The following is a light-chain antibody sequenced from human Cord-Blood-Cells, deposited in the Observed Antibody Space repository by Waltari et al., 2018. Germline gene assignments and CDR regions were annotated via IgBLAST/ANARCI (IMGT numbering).Light chain of an antibody. CDR1: QSISSY. CDR3: QQSYSNPYT. V-gene: IGKV1-39*01. CDR2: AAS. Sequence: DIQMTPSPSSLSASVGDRVTITCRASQSISSYLNWYQQKPGKAPKLLIYAASSLQSGVPSRFSGSGSGTDFTLTISSLQPEDFATYYCQQSYSNPYTFGQGTKLEIK. J-gene: IGKJ2*01.